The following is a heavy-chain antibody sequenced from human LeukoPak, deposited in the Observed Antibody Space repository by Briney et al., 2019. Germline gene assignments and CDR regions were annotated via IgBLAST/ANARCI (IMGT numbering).Heavy chain of an antibody. J-gene: IGHJ4*02. CDR1: GYTLTELS. CDR2: FDPEDGET. V-gene: IGHV1-24*01. CDR3: ATYIAVAGTGYFDY. D-gene: IGHD6-19*01. Sequence: ASVKVSCKVSGYTLTELSMHWVRQAPGKGLEWMGGFDPEDGETIYTQKFQGRATMTEDTSTDTAYMELSSLRSEDTAVYYCATYIAVAGTGYFDYWGQGTLVTVSS.